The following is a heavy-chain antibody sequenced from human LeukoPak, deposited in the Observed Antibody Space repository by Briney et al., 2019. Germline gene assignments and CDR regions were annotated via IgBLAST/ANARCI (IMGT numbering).Heavy chain of an antibody. D-gene: IGHD4-11*01. CDR1: GFAFSSYW. J-gene: IGHJ5*02. Sequence: GGFLRLSCAASGFAFSSYWMHWVRQPPGKGLVWVSRIYNDGSSTPYADSVQHRFTLSKENAKNTLDLQMNSLRGDVTAVYNCARSVYSYYANWFVPWGQGTLVSVSS. CDR2: IYNDGSST. CDR3: ARSVYSYYANWFVP. V-gene: IGHV3-74*01.